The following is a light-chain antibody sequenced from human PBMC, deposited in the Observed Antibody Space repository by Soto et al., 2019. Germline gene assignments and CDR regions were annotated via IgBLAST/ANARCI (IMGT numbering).Light chain of an antibody. CDR2: AIS. V-gene: IGKV3-20*01. CDR3: QQFANSVYT. CDR1: QSVTNKY. Sequence: EIVLTQSPGTLSLSPGERATLSCRASQSVTNKYLAWYQQKPGQAPRLLIYAISSRATGIPDRFSGSGSGTDFTLTISRLEPEDFAVYYCQQFANSVYTFGQWTKVEIK. J-gene: IGKJ2*01.